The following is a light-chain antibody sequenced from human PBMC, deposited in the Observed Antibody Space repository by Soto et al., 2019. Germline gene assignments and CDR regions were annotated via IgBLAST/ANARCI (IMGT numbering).Light chain of an antibody. CDR3: SSYTSGSTYV. V-gene: IGLV2-14*01. CDR1: SSDVGGYNY. Sequence: QSALTQPASGSGSRGQSISLSCTDTSSDVGGYNYVSWYQQHPGKAPKLMIYDVSNRPSGVSNRFSGSKSGNTASLTISGLQAEDEADYYCSSYTSGSTYVFGTGTKVTVL. CDR2: DVS. J-gene: IGLJ1*01.